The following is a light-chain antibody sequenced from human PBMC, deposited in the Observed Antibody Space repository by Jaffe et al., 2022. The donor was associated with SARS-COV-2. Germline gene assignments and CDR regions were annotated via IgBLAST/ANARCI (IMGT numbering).Light chain of an antibody. CDR3: SSYTSNSPVV. Sequence: QSALTQPASVSGSPGQSITISCTGTSSDVGGYNSVSWYQQHPGRAPKLMIYDVSNRPSGVSNRFSGSKSGNTASLTISGLQAEDEADYYCSSYTSNSPVVFGGGTKLTVL. V-gene: IGLV2-14*01. CDR1: SSDVGGYNS. J-gene: IGLJ3*02. CDR2: DVS.